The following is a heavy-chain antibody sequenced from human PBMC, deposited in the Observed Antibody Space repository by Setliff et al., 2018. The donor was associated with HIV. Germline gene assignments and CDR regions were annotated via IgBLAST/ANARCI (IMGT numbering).Heavy chain of an antibody. D-gene: IGHD6-19*01. J-gene: IGHJ4*02. CDR3: ASPASGGSSGQYHY. CDR1: GGSISSSSYY. CDR2: IYYSGST. Sequence: PSETLSLTCTVSGGSISSSSYYWGWIRQPPGKGLEWIGSIYYSGSTYYNPSLKSRVTISVDTSQNQFSLKLSSVTAADTAVYYCASPASGGSSGQYHYWGQGTLVTVSS. V-gene: IGHV4-39*01.